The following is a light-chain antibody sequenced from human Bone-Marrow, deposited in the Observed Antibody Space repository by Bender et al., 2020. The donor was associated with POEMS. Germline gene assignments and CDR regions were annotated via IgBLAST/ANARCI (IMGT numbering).Light chain of an antibody. CDR1: ELGHKY. J-gene: IGLJ3*02. V-gene: IGLV3-1*01. CDR3: AAWDDSLNGPGV. Sequence: SYELTQPPSVSVSPGQTASITCSGDELGHKYACWYQQKSGQSPVMVMYQDSYRPSGIPERFSGSKSGASASLAISGVQSEDEADYFCAAWDDSLNGPGVFGGGTKLTVL. CDR2: QDS.